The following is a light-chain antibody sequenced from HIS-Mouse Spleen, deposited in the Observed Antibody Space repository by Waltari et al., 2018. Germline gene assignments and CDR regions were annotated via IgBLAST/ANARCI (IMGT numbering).Light chain of an antibody. J-gene: IGLJ2*01. Sequence: SSELTQDPAVSVALGQTVRITCQGDRLRSYYASWYQQKPGQAPVLVIYGKNNRPSGIPDRFSGSSSGNTASLTITGAQAEDEADYYCNSRDSSGNPQVFGGGTKLTVL. CDR2: GKN. V-gene: IGLV3-19*01. CDR3: NSRDSSGNPQV. CDR1: RLRSYY.